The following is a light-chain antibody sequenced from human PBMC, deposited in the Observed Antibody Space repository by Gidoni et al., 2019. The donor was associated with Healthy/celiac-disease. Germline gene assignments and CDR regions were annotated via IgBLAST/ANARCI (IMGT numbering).Light chain of an antibody. CDR1: PSFSSSY. CDR3: QQYGSSPGYT. J-gene: IGKJ2*01. V-gene: IGKV3-20*01. CDR2: GAS. Sequence: LLTQSPGTLSLSPGERATCPGRASPSFSSSYIVWYQQKPGQAPRLLLYGASSRATGIPARFMGSWSGTDFTLSISILDPEDFAVYYCQQYGSSPGYTCGQGTKLEIK.